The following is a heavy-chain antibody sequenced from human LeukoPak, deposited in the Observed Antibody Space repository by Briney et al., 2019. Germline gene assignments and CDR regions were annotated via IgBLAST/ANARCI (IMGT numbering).Heavy chain of an antibody. CDR3: ASGRDGSGSYSFDY. CDR1: GYTFTIYY. CDR2: INPSGGSA. Sequence: ASVTVSCKASGYTFTIYYMHWVRQAPGQGLEWMGMINPSGGSASYAQKFQGRVTMTRDTSTSTVYMELSSLRSEDTAVCYCASGRDGSGSYSFDYWGQGTLVTVSS. D-gene: IGHD3-10*01. J-gene: IGHJ4*02. V-gene: IGHV1-46*01.